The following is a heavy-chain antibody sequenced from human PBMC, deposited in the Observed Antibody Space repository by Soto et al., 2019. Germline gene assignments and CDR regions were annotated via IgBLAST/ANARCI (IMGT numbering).Heavy chain of an antibody. CDR1: GFTFDDYG. CDR2: INWNGGST. D-gene: IGHD6-19*01. Sequence: EVQLVESGGGVVRPGGSLRLSCAASGFTFDDYGMSWVRQAPGKGLEWVSGINWNGGSTGYADSVKGRFTISRDNDKNALYLQMNRLRAEDTAFYYCATTMRRGVAARWDYWGQGTLVTVSS. J-gene: IGHJ4*02. V-gene: IGHV3-20*04. CDR3: ATTMRRGVAARWDY.